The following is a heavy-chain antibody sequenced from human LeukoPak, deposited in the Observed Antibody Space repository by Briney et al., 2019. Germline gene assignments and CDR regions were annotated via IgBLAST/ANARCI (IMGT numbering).Heavy chain of an antibody. Sequence: SVKVSCKASGGTFSSYAISWVRQAPGQGLEWMGGIIPIFGTANYAQKFQGRVTITADESTSTAYMELSSLRSVDTAVYYCARHSFSYYYDSSGSTFDYWGQGTLVTVSS. CDR2: IIPIFGTA. D-gene: IGHD3-22*01. CDR3: ARHSFSYYYDSSGSTFDY. J-gene: IGHJ4*02. V-gene: IGHV1-69*13. CDR1: GGTFSSYA.